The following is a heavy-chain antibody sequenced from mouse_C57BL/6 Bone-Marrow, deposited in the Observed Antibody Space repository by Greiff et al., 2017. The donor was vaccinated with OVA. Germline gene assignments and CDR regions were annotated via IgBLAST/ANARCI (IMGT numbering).Heavy chain of an antibody. J-gene: IGHJ4*01. CDR3: ARGGDYEAMDY. CDR1: GYTFTDYY. CDR2: INPYNGGT. V-gene: IGHV1-19*01. Sequence: EVKLVESGPVLVKPGASVKMSCKASGYTFTDYYMNWVKQSHGKSLEWIGVINPYNGGTSYNQKFKGKATLTVDKSSSTAYMELNSLTSEDSAVYYCARGGDYEAMDYWGQGTSVTVSS.